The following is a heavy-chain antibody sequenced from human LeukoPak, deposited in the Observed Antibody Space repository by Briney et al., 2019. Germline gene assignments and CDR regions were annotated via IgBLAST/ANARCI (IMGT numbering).Heavy chain of an antibody. D-gene: IGHD3-22*01. Sequence: GGSLRLSCAASGFTFSSCGMHWVRQAPGKGLEWVAVIWYDGSNKNYADSVKGRFTISRDNSKNKLYLQMNSLRAEDTAVYYCAKAEGMIVVATFDYWGQGTLVTVSS. CDR3: AKAEGMIVVATFDY. CDR2: IWYDGSNK. V-gene: IGHV3-33*06. CDR1: GFTFSSCG. J-gene: IGHJ4*02.